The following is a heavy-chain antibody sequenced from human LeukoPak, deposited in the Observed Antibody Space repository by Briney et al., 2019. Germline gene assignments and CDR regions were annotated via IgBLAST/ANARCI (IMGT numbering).Heavy chain of an antibody. Sequence: ASVKVSCKASGYTFTDYYMHWVRQAPGQGLEWMGWINPNSGGTNYAQKFQDRVTMTRDTSISTAYMELSSLRSDGTAVYYCATELGATYDNYYHGMDVWGQGTTVTVSS. CDR3: ATELGATYDNYYHGMDV. CDR2: INPNSGGT. D-gene: IGHD1-26*01. V-gene: IGHV1-2*02. CDR1: GYTFTDYY. J-gene: IGHJ6*02.